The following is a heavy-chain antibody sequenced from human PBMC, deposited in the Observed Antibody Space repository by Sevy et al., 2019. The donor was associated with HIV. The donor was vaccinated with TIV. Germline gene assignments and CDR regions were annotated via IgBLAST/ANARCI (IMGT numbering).Heavy chain of an antibody. Sequence: GGSLRLSCAASGLTLSYAWMNWVRQAPGKGLEWVGHIKSEGDGGTTDFPTPMKGRFIISRDDSKNTLYLQMNSLKTGDTALYYCTARNFDFWGRGTLVTVSS. CDR3: TARNFDF. J-gene: IGHJ4*02. V-gene: IGHV3-15*07. CDR1: GLTLSYAW. CDR2: IKSEGDGGTT.